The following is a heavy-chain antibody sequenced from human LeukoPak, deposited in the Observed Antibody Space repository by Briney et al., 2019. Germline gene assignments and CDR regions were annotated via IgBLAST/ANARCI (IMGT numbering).Heavy chain of an antibody. CDR1: GYTFTSYG. J-gene: IGHJ4*02. CDR2: ISAYNGNT. V-gene: IGHV1-18*01. CDR3: ARADYVWGSGHPSYYFDY. Sequence: ASVKVSCKASGYTFTSYGISWVRQAPGQGLDWMGWISAYNGNTNYAQKLQGRVTMTTDTSTSTAYMELRSLRSDDTAVYYCARADYVWGSGHPSYYFDYWGQGTLVTVSS. D-gene: IGHD3-16*01.